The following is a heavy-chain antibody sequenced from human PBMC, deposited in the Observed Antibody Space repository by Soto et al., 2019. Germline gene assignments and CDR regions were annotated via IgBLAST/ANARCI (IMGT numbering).Heavy chain of an antibody. CDR2: ISYDGSNK. CDR1: GFTFSSYG. J-gene: IGHJ4*02. Sequence: GGSLRLSCAASGFTFSSYGMHRVRQAPGKGLEWVAVISYDGSNKYYADSVKGRFTISRDNSKNTLYLQMNSLRAEDTAVYYCAKDPRFDYWGQGTLVTVSS. CDR3: AKDPRFDY. V-gene: IGHV3-30*18.